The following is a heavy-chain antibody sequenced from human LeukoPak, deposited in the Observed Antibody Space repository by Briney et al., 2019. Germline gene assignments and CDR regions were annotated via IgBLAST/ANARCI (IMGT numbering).Heavy chain of an antibody. Sequence: GGSLRLSCAASGFTFSNYGMHWVRQAPGKGLEWVAVIWYDGTNKYSADSVKGRFTISRDNSKNTLCLQMNSLRAEDTAVYYCAKDRDTAMAVDYWGQGTLVTVSS. D-gene: IGHD5-18*01. CDR2: IWYDGTNK. CDR3: AKDRDTAMAVDY. V-gene: IGHV3-33*06. CDR1: GFTFSNYG. J-gene: IGHJ4*02.